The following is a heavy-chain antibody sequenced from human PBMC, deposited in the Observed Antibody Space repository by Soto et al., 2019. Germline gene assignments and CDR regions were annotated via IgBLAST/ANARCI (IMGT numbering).Heavy chain of an antibody. CDR1: GDSLRGQS. CDR3: AREDSYGWSGESLDV. CDR2: LDQNGGT. Sequence: QVQLQQWGAGLLKASETLSLTCAVVGDSLRGQSWNWIRQSPGKGLEWIGELDQNGGTNYNPSLKSRAIMSDDTSKNQFSLTLTSVTAADTAVYYCAREDSYGWSGESLDVWGQGTTVTVSS. D-gene: IGHD6-19*01. J-gene: IGHJ6*02. V-gene: IGHV4-34*01.